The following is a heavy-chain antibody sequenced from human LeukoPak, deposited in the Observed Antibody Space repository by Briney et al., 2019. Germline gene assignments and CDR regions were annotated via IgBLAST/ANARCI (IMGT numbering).Heavy chain of an antibody. Sequence: PGGSLRLSCTASGFTFSSYAMRWVRQAPGKGLEWVAAISGSGGSTYYADSVKGRFTISRDNSKNTLYLQMNSLRAEDTAVYYCAKVQAAHYYYYYRNVWGKGTTVTVSS. D-gene: IGHD6-6*01. J-gene: IGHJ6*03. CDR2: ISGSGGST. CDR1: GFTFSSYA. CDR3: AKVQAAHYYYYYRNV. V-gene: IGHV3-23*01.